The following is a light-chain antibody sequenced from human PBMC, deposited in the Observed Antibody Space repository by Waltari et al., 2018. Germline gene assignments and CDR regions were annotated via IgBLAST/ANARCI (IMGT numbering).Light chain of an antibody. CDR1: QSVLYNSNKQNY. CDR3: QQYHTTPYT. Sequence: DIVMTQSPDSLAVSLGERATINCKSSQSVLYNSNKQNYLAWYQQKPGQPPKLLIYWAYMRESGVPDRYSGSGSGTDFTLTISSLQAEDVAVYYCQQYHTTPYTFGQGTRLEIK. CDR2: WAY. J-gene: IGKJ2*01. V-gene: IGKV4-1*01.